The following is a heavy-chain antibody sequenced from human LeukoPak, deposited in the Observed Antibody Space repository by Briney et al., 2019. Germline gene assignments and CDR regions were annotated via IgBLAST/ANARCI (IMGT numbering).Heavy chain of an antibody. D-gene: IGHD6-13*01. CDR1: GGTFISYA. Sequence: SVKVSCKASGGTFISYAISWVRQAPGQGLEWMGRIIPILGIANYAQKFQGRVTITADKSTSTAYMELSSLRSEDTAVYYCARGEQQLALDYWGQGTLVTVSS. V-gene: IGHV1-69*04. J-gene: IGHJ4*02. CDR3: ARGEQQLALDY. CDR2: IIPILGIA.